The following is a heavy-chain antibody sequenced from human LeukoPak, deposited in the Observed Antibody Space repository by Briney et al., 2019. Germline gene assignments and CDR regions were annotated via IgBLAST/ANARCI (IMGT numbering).Heavy chain of an antibody. D-gene: IGHD6-13*01. CDR2: INPNSGGT. J-gene: IGHJ4*02. CDR3: ARDGSPRIAAAGYDY. Sequence: ASVKVSCKASGYTFTGYYMLWVRQAPGQGLEWMGWINPNSGGTNYAQKFQGRVTMTRDTSISTAYMELSRLRSDDTAVYYCARDGSPRIAAAGYDYWGQGTLVTVSS. V-gene: IGHV1-2*02. CDR1: GYTFTGYY.